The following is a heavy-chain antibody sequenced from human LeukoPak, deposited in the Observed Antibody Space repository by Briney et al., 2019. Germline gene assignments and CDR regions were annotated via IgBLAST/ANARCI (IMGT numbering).Heavy chain of an antibody. CDR1: GFTFSSYW. J-gene: IGHJ5*02. CDR3: ARDLPKPTVTINWFHP. CDR2: IKQDGSEK. V-gene: IGHV3-7*03. D-gene: IGHD4-17*01. Sequence: PGGSLILSCAASGFTFSSYWMSGVRQAPGKGLEWVANIKQDGSEKYYVDSVKGRFTISRDNAKNSLYLQMNSLRAEDTAVYYCARDLPKPTVTINWFHPWGQGTLVTVSS.